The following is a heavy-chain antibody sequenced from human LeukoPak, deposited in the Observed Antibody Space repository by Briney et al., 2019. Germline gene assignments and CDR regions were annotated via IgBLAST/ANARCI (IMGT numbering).Heavy chain of an antibody. CDR3: ARVHSGSYPNWFDP. Sequence: ASVKVSCKASGYTFTSYGISWVRQAPGQGLEWMGWISAYNGNTNYAQKLQGRVTMTTDTSTSTAYMELRSLRSDDTAVYYRARVHSGSYPNWFDPWGQGTLVTVSS. D-gene: IGHD1-26*01. CDR1: GYTFTSYG. V-gene: IGHV1-18*01. J-gene: IGHJ5*02. CDR2: ISAYNGNT.